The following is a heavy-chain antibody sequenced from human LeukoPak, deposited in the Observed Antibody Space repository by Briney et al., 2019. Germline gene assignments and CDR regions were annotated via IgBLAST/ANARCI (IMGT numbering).Heavy chain of an antibody. CDR2: IYYSGST. D-gene: IGHD5-18*01. V-gene: IGHV4-59*01. J-gene: IGHJ4*02. Sequence: SETLSLTCTVSGGSISSYYWSWIRQPPGKGLEWIGYIYYSGSTNYNPSLKSRVTISVDTSKNQFSLKLSSVTAADTAVYYCARDSGYSYGYDYWGQGTLVTVSS. CDR3: ARDSGYSYGYDY. CDR1: GGSISSYY.